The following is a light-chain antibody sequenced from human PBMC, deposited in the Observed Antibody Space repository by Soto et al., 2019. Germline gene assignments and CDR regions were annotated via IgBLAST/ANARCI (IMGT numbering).Light chain of an antibody. CDR1: HSLVYSNGKTY. CDR2: LVS. V-gene: IGKV2-30*01. CDR3: MQSAIWPQVT. J-gene: IGKJ5*01. Sequence: DVVMTQSPLSLPVTLGQPASISCRSSHSLVYSNGKTYLNWFHQRPGQSPRRLIYLVSNRDSGVPDRFSGSGSGTDFTLKISRVEPEDIGVYYCMQSAIWPQVTFGQGTRLEIK.